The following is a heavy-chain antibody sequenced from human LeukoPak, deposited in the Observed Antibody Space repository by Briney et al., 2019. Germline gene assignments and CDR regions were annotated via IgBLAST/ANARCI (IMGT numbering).Heavy chain of an antibody. CDR3: ARLFLDSSGYSSYGMDV. D-gene: IGHD3-22*01. V-gene: IGHV4-34*01. Sequence: SETLSLTCAVYGGSFSGYYWSWIRQPPGKGLEWIGEINHSGSTNCNPSLKSRVTISVDTSKNQFSLKLSSVTAADTAVYYCARLFLDSSGYSSYGMDVWGQGTTVTVSS. CDR1: GGSFSGYY. J-gene: IGHJ6*02. CDR2: INHSGST.